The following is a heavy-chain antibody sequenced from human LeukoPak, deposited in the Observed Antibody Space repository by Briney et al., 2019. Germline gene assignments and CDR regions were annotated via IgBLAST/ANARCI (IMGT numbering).Heavy chain of an antibody. Sequence: GRSLRLSCAASGFTFSSYGMHWVRQAPGKGLEWVAVISYDGSNKYYADSVKGRFTISRDNSKNTLYLQMNSLRAEDTAVYYCAKSEDYYDSSGYRRAEYYYYGMDVWGQGTTVTVSS. D-gene: IGHD3-22*01. J-gene: IGHJ6*02. CDR2: ISYDGSNK. V-gene: IGHV3-30*18. CDR1: GFTFSSYG. CDR3: AKSEDYYDSSGYRRAEYYYYGMDV.